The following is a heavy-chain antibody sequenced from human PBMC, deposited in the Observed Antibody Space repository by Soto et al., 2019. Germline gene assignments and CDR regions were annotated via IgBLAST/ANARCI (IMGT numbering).Heavy chain of an antibody. D-gene: IGHD3-10*01. CDR3: ARDTVRGVYYYGMDV. J-gene: IGHJ6*02. V-gene: IGHV3-23*01. Sequence: PGGSLRLSCAASGFTCSSYAMTWVRQAPGKGLEWVSSIPYTGGSTYYADSVKGRFTISRDNSKNTLYLQMNSLRAEDTAVYYCARDTVRGVYYYGMDVWGQGTTVTVSS. CDR2: IPYTGGST. CDR1: GFTCSSYA.